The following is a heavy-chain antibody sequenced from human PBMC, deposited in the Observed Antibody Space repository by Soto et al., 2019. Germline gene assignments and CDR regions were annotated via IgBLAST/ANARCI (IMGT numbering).Heavy chain of an antibody. CDR1: GYTFTRNW. J-gene: IGHJ3*01. Sequence: GESLKISCKGSGYTFTRNWIGWVRQMPGKGLERMGIIFPIDSDTRYSPSSQGQVTISADNSISTAYLQWSSLKASDTAIYYCATPGGRDFNAFDVWGQGTMVTVSS. V-gene: IGHV5-51*01. D-gene: IGHD2-21*02. CDR3: ATPGGRDFNAFDV. CDR2: IFPIDSDT.